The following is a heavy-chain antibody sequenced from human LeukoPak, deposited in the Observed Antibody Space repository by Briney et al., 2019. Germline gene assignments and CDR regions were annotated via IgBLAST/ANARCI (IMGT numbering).Heavy chain of an antibody. D-gene: IGHD3-10*01. V-gene: IGHV3-30*02. CDR3: ARTLWGKYYFDY. CDR2: IRYDGSNK. CDR1: GFTFSSYG. J-gene: IGHJ4*02. Sequence: GSLRLSCAASGFTFSSYGMHWVRQAPGKGLEWVAFIRYDGSNKYYADSVKGRFTISRDNSKNTLYLQMNSLRAEDTAVYYCARTLWGKYYFDYWGQGTLVTVSS.